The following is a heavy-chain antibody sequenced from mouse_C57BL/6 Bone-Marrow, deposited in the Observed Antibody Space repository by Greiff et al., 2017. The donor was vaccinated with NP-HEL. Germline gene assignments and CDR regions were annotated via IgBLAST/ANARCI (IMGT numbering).Heavy chain of an antibody. Sequence: QVQLQQPGAELVMPGASVKLSCKASGYTFTSYWMHWVKQRPGQGLEWIGEIDPSDSYTNYNQKFKGKSTLTVDKSSSTAYMQLSSLTSEDSAVYYCAREELGVGFAYWGQGTLVTVSA. D-gene: IGHD4-1*01. CDR1: GYTFTSYW. CDR2: IDPSDSYT. CDR3: AREELGVGFAY. V-gene: IGHV1-69*01. J-gene: IGHJ3*01.